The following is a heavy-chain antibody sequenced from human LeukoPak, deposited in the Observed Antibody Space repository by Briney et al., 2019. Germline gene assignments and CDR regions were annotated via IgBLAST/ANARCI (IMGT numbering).Heavy chain of an antibody. CDR1: GFTLGDYA. CDR3: TRVTGYYDSSGYSISGDAFDI. J-gene: IGHJ3*02. V-gene: IGHV3-49*04. CDR2: IRSKAYGGTT. D-gene: IGHD3-22*01. Sequence: GGSLRLSCTASGFTLGDYAMSWVRQAPGKGLEWVGFIRSKAYGGTTEYAASVKGRFTISRDDSKSIAYLQMNSLKTEDTAVYYCTRVTGYYDSSGYSISGDAFDIWGQGTMVTVSS.